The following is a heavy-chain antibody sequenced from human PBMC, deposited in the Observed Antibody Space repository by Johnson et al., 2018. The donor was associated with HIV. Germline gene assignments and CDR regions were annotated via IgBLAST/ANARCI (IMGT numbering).Heavy chain of an antibody. CDR3: ARGEEEQLGDAFDI. V-gene: IGHV3-30*03. J-gene: IGHJ3*02. Sequence: QVQLVESGGGVVQPGRSLRLSCAASGFIFSSYGMHWVRQAPGKGLEWVAVISYDGSNKYYADSLKGRFTISRDNSKNTLYLQMNSLRAEDTAVYYCARGEEEQLGDAFDIWGQGTMVTVSS. CDR1: GFIFSSYG. CDR2: ISYDGSNK. D-gene: IGHD6-6*01.